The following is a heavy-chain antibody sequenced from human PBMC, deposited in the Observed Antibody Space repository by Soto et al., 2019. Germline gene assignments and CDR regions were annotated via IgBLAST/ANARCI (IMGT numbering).Heavy chain of an antibody. CDR3: AKGRGALAVFSNGFDP. J-gene: IGHJ5*02. Sequence: EVQLVESGGGLVQPGRSLRLSCAAFGFTFEDYAMHWIRQTPGKGLEWVAGINWNSGSIGYADSVKGRFTISRDNANNALYLQMDSLRTEDTALYFCAKGRGALAVFSNGFDPWGQGTLGTVSS. CDR2: INWNSGSI. V-gene: IGHV3-9*01. CDR1: GFTFEDYA. D-gene: IGHD6-19*01.